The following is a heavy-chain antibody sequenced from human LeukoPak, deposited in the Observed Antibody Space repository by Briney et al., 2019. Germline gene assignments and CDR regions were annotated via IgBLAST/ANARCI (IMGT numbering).Heavy chain of an antibody. CDR2: IYYSGST. J-gene: IGHJ5*02. CDR3: ARGHNSGWYNWFDP. V-gene: IGHV4-31*03. D-gene: IGHD6-19*01. Sequence: SETLSLTCTVSGGSIISGGCYWSWIRQVPGKGLEWIGYIYYSGSTRYNPSLKSRVMLSVDTSKNQLSLKVRSVTAADTAVYYCARGHNSGWYNWFDPWGQGILVTVSS. CDR1: GGSIISGGCY.